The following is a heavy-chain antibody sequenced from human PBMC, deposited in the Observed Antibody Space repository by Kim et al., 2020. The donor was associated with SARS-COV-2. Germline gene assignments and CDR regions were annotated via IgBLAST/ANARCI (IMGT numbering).Heavy chain of an antibody. Sequence: GGSLRLSCAASGFTFSSYAMHWVRQAPGKGLEWVAVISYDGSNKYYADSVKGRFTISRDNSKNTLYLQMNSLRAEDTAVYYCARDLVGARYNWFDPWGQGTLVTVSS. CDR1: GFTFSSYA. D-gene: IGHD1-26*01. V-gene: IGHV3-30-3*01. CDR2: ISYDGSNK. J-gene: IGHJ5*02. CDR3: ARDLVGARYNWFDP.